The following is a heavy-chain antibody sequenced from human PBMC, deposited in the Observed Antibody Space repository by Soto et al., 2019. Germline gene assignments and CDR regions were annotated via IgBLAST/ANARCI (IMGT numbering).Heavy chain of an antibody. J-gene: IGHJ4*02. CDR2: TYYRSKWYN. Sequence: SQTLLLTCVIAGDSVSSNSAAWNWIRQSPSRGLEWLGRTYYRSKWYNDYAVSVKSRITINPDTSKNQFSLQLNSVTPEDTAVYYCARVDDFWSGSFDYWGQGTLVTVSS. CDR1: GDSVSSNSAA. CDR3: ARVDDFWSGSFDY. D-gene: IGHD3-3*01. V-gene: IGHV6-1*01.